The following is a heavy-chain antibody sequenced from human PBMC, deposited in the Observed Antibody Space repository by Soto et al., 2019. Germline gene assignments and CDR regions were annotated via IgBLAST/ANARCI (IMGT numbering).Heavy chain of an antibody. CDR3: ARGGTPIDY. CDR2: ISAYHGNT. V-gene: IGHV1-18*01. Sequence: QVQLVQSGAEVKKPGASVKVACKTSGYTCTNFGLSWVRQAPGQGLEWMGWISAYHGNTNYAQNVQGRVTMTTDTSTSTAYMELTSLRSDDTSVYYCARGGTPIDYWCHGTLVTVSS. CDR1: GYTCTNFG. D-gene: IGHD2-15*01. J-gene: IGHJ4*01.